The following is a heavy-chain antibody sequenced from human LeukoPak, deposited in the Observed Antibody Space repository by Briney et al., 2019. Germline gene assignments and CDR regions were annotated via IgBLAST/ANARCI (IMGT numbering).Heavy chain of an antibody. Sequence: GRSLRLSCAASGFTFSSYAMHWVRQAPGKGLEWVSSISSSSSYIYYADSVKGRFTISRDNAKNSLYLQMNSLRAEDTAVYYCARGRGYYGSGSYYNLWGKGTTVTVSS. V-gene: IGHV3-21*01. D-gene: IGHD3-10*01. CDR1: GFTFSSYA. J-gene: IGHJ6*04. CDR2: ISSSSSYI. CDR3: ARGRGYYGSGSYYNL.